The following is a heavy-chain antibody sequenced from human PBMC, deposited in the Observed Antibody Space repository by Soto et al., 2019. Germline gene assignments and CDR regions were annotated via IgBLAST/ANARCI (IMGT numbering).Heavy chain of an antibody. CDR3: AREGVVVVIRGGDAFDI. CDR1: GFTFSSYS. Sequence: PGGSLRLSCAASGFTFSSYSMNWVRQAPGKGLEWVSSISSSSSYIYYADSVKGRFTISRDNAKNSLYLQMNSLRAEDTAVYYCAREGVVVVIRGGDAFDIWGQGTMVTVSS. J-gene: IGHJ3*02. V-gene: IGHV3-21*01. CDR2: ISSSSSYI. D-gene: IGHD3-22*01.